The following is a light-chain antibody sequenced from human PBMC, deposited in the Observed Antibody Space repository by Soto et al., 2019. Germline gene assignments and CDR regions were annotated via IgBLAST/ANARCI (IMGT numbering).Light chain of an antibody. V-gene: IGLV1-44*01. CDR2: GSN. CDR3: AVWDDSLDGAV. J-gene: IGLJ7*01. Sequence: QSVLTQPPSASGTPGQRITISCSGSSYNIGSNPVNWYKQFPGMAPKLVIYGSNQRPSGVPDRFSGSKSGTSTSLAIIGLQSEDEPDYFCAVWDDSLDGAVFGGGTQLTVL. CDR1: SYNIGSNP.